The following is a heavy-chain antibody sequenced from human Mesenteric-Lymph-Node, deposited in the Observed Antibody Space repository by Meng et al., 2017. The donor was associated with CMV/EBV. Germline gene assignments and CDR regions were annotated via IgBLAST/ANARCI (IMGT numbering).Heavy chain of an antibody. CDR1: GFSFNYYG. Sequence: GESLKISCEASGFSFNYYGMNWVRQAPGKGLEWVSSITSSGNYMYYADSVKGRFTISRDSARDSLYLQMNSLRAEDTAVYYCARDQSYYGSGSYYRIFDYWGQGTLVTVSS. D-gene: IGHD3-10*01. V-gene: IGHV3-21*01. CDR3: ARDQSYYGSGSYYRIFDY. CDR2: ITSSGNYM. J-gene: IGHJ4*02.